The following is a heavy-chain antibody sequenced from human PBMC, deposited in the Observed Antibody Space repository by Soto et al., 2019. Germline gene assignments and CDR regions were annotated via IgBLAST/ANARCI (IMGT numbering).Heavy chain of an antibody. CDR1: GFTFSSYG. D-gene: IGHD3-22*01. CDR2: IWYDGSNK. Sequence: GGSLRLSCAASGFTFSSYGMHWVRQAPGKGLEWVAVIWYDGSNKYYADSVKGRFTISRDNSKNTLYLQMNSLRAEDTAVYYCACQYYDSISLFYWGQGTLVTVSS. V-gene: IGHV3-33*01. CDR3: ACQYYDSISLFY. J-gene: IGHJ4*02.